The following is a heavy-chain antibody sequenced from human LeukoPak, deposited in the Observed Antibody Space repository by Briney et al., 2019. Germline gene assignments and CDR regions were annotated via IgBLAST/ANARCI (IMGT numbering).Heavy chain of an antibody. V-gene: IGHV3-66*01. J-gene: IGHJ6*03. CDR2: IYSGGST. D-gene: IGHD3-9*01. CDR1: GFTLRSNY. CDR3: ARELRYFDAYYYYYMDV. Sequence: GGCLRLSRAASGFTLRSNYMSWVRQAPGKGLEWVSVIYSGGSTYYAHSVKGRFTISRDNSKHTLYLQMNSVRAEDTVVYYCARELRYFDAYYYYYMDVWGEGTAVTIPS.